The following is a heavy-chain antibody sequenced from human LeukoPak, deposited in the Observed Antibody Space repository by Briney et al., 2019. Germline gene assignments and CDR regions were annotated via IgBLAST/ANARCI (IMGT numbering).Heavy chain of an antibody. J-gene: IGHJ4*02. Sequence: GGSLRHSCLATGFTFRTYAMYWVGQAPGKGREWVSAISGGGCCTYYADSVKGRFTISRDNSKNTLFLQMNSLRAEDTAVYYCAKDRYCGGGTCYWSYFDYWGQGTLVTVSS. CDR1: GFTFRTYA. V-gene: IGHV3-23*01. CDR2: ISGGGCCT. D-gene: IGHD2-15*01. CDR3: AKDRYCGGGTCYWSYFDY.